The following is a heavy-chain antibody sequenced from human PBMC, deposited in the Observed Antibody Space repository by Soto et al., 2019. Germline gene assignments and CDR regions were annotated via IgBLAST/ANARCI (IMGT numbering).Heavy chain of an antibody. V-gene: IGHV4-61*01. CDR1: GGSVSSGSYY. D-gene: IGHD6-13*01. CDR2: IYYSGST. CDR3: AREGVFGSSSWYGSWFDP. Sequence: NPSETLSLTCTVSGGSVSSGSYYWSWIRQPPGKGLEWIGYIYYSGSTNYNPPLKSRVTISVDTSKNQFSLKLSSVTAADTAVYYCAREGVFGSSSWYGSWFDPWGQGTLVTVSS. J-gene: IGHJ5*02.